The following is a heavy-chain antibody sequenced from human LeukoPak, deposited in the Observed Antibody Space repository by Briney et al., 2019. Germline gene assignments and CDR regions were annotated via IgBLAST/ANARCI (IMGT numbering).Heavy chain of an antibody. CDR1: GYTFTSYD. J-gene: IGHJ4*02. CDR2: MNPNSGNT. V-gene: IGHV1-8*01. CDR3: AREGNYYDSSGPMEY. Sequence: ASVKVSCKASGYTFTSYDINWVRQATGQGLEWVGWMNPNSGNTGYAQKFQDRVTMTRNTSISTAYMELSSLRSEDTAVYYCAREGNYYDSSGPMEYWGQGTLVTVSS. D-gene: IGHD3-22*01.